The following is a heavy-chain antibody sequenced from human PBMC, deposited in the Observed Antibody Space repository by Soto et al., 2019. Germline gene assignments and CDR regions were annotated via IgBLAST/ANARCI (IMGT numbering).Heavy chain of an antibody. V-gene: IGHV3-23*01. Sequence: PGGSLRLSCAASGFTFSNYAMSWVRQAPGKGLEWVSTFSSSGGVTYYADSVKGRFTISRDNSKNTLYLQMNSLRAEDTAVYYCTKANRYCSGANCFTSDYWGLGTLVTVSS. CDR1: GFTFSNYA. J-gene: IGHJ4*02. CDR3: TKANRYCSGANCFTSDY. CDR2: FSSSGGVT. D-gene: IGHD2-15*01.